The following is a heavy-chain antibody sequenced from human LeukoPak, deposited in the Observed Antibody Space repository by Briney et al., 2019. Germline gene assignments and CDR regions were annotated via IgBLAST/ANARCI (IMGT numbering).Heavy chain of an antibody. CDR2: ISSSSSAM. D-gene: IGHD4-17*01. Sequence: PGGSLRLSCAASGFTFSSYSMNWVRQAPGKGLEWISYISSSSSAMYYADSVKGRFTISRDNSKNTLYLQMNSLRAEDTAVYYCAKDSWPTVTTQVFDYWGQGTLVTVSS. CDR1: GFTFSSYS. V-gene: IGHV3-48*01. J-gene: IGHJ4*02. CDR3: AKDSWPTVTTQVFDY.